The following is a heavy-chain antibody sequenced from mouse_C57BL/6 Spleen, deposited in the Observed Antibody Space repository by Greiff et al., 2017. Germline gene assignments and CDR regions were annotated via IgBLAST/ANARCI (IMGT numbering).Heavy chain of an antibody. CDR2: IDPNSGGT. J-gene: IGHJ4*01. D-gene: IGHD2-2*01. Sequence: VKLQQPGAELVKPGASVKLSCKASGYTFTSYWMHWVKQRPGRGLEWIGRIDPNSGGTKYNEKFKSKATLTVDKPSSTAYMQLSSLTSEDSAVYDCARSTMVTAYYALDYWGQGTSVTVSS. V-gene: IGHV1-72*01. CDR3: ARSTMVTAYYALDY. CDR1: GYTFTSYW.